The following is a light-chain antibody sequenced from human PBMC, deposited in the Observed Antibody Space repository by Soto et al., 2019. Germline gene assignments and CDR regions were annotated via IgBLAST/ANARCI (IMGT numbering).Light chain of an antibody. V-gene: IGKV1-5*01. CDR1: QSISSW. Sequence: DIQMTQSHSTLSASVGDRFTMRCRASQSISSWLAWYQQKPGKAPKLLIYDASSLESGVPSRFSGSGSGTEFTLTISSLQPDDFATYYCQQYNSYSLTFGGGTKVDIK. J-gene: IGKJ4*01. CDR3: QQYNSYSLT. CDR2: DAS.